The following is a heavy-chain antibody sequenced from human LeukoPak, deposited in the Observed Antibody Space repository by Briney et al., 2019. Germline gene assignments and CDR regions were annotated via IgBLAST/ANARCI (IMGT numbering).Heavy chain of an antibody. CDR2: ISYDGSNK. V-gene: IGHV3-30*18. D-gene: IGHD5-24*01. CDR3: AKPAKRWLQVWDLYYFDY. Sequence: GRSLRLSCAASGFTFSSYGMHWVRQAPGKGLEWVAVISYDGSNKYYADSVKGRFTISRDNSKNTLYLQMNSLRAEDTAVYYCAKPAKRWLQVWDLYYFDYWGQGTLVTASS. J-gene: IGHJ4*02. CDR1: GFTFSSYG.